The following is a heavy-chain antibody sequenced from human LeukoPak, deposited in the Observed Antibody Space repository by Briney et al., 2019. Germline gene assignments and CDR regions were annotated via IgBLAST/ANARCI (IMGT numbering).Heavy chain of an antibody. CDR2: IYLGDSDT. CDR3: ATQPRRERWLQSYFDY. Sequence: GESLKISCKGSGYSFTSYWIGWVRQMPGKGLEWMGIIYLGDSDTKYSPSFQGQVTISADKSINTAYLQWSSLQASDTAIYYCATQPRRERWLQSYFDYWGQGTLVTVSS. J-gene: IGHJ4*02. CDR1: GYSFTSYW. V-gene: IGHV5-51*01. D-gene: IGHD5-24*01.